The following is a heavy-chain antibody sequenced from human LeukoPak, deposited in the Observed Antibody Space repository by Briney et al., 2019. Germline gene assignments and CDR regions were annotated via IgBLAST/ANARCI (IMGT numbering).Heavy chain of an antibody. CDR3: ARGTHTYSSGWYPH. V-gene: IGHV1-18*04. J-gene: IGHJ4*02. CDR2: ISAYNGNT. CDR1: GYTFTSYG. Sequence: GASVKVSCKSSGYTFTSYGISWVRQAPGQGLEWMGLISAYNGNTNYAQKLQGRVTMTTDTSTSTAYMELRSLRSDDTAVYYCARGTHTYSSGWYPHWGQGSLVTVSS. D-gene: IGHD6-19*01.